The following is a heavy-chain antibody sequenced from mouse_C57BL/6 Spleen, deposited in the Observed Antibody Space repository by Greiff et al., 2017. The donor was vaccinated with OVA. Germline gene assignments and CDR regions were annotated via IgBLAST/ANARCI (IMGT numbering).Heavy chain of an antibody. CDR3: ARGGLRFSAWFAY. D-gene: IGHD2-4*01. CDR2: ISSGSSTI. J-gene: IGHJ3*01. Sequence: EVQVVESGGGLVKPGGSLKLSCAASGFTFSDYGMHWVRQAPEKGLEWVAYISSGSSTIYYADTVKGRFTISRDNAKNTLFLQMASLRSEDTAMYYCARGGLRFSAWFAYWGQGTLVTVSA. V-gene: IGHV5-17*01. CDR1: GFTFSDYG.